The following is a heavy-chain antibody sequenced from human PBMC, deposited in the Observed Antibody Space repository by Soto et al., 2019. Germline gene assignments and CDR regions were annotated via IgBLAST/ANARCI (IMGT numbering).Heavy chain of an antibody. CDR3: AEGGYCSGGSCYSLEVYYYYGMDV. J-gene: IGHJ6*02. CDR1: GGTFSSYA. D-gene: IGHD2-15*01. Sequence: SVKVSCKASGGTFSSYAISWVRQAPGQGLEWMGGIIPICGTANYAQKFQGRVAITADESTSTAYMELSSLRSEDTAVYYCAEGGYCSGGSCYSLEVYYYYGMDVWGQGTTGTVSS. CDR2: IIPICGTA. V-gene: IGHV1-69*13.